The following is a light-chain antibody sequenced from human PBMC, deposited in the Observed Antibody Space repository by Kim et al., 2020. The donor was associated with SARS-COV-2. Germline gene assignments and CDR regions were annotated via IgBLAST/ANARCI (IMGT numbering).Light chain of an antibody. CDR3: QQYGNMWT. V-gene: IGKV3-15*01. J-gene: IGKJ1*01. CDR1: QSVSSN. Sequence: EVVMTHSPATLSVSPGERATLFCRASQSVSSNLAWYQQKPGQAPRLLIYGASTRATGIPARFSGSGSGTEFTLTISSLQSEDFAVYYCQQYGNMWTFGQGTKVDIK. CDR2: GAS.